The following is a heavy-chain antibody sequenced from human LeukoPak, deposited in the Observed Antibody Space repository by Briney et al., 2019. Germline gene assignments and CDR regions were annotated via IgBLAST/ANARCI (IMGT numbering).Heavy chain of an antibody. Sequence: GASVKVSCKASGYTFTNYYMHWVRQAPGQGLEWMGIINPSGGYTNYAQKFQGRVTMTRDTSTSTVYMELSSLRSEDTAVYYCARMTTVTTEGVYHFDYWGQGTLVTVSS. CDR1: GYTFTNYY. CDR3: ARMTTVTTEGVYHFDY. D-gene: IGHD4-17*01. CDR2: INPSGGYT. V-gene: IGHV1-46*01. J-gene: IGHJ4*02.